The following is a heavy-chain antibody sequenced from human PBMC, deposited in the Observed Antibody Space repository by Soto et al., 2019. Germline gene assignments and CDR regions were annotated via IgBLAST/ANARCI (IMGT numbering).Heavy chain of an antibody. CDR2: ITYTGSSK. J-gene: IGHJ4*01. Sequence: QVHLVESGGGVVQPGRSLRLSCAASGFTFSNFGMLWVRQAPGKGLAWVAAITYTGSSKYYADSVKGRFTISRDTSTNTLFQQMSSLRPEDTAMYSCARFWGPMASLVDDLWGHGTVVTVSS. V-gene: IGHV3-30*03. D-gene: IGHD3-16*01. CDR3: ARFWGPMASLVDDL. CDR1: GFTFSNFG.